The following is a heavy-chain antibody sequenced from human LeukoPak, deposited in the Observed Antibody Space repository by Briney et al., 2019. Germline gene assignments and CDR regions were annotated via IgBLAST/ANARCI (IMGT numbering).Heavy chain of an antibody. Sequence: GGSLGLSCAASGFTFSSYGMHWVRQAPGKGLEWVAFIRYDGSKEYYADSVKGRFTISRDNSKNTLYLQMNSLKTEDTAVYYCAKDSRYYYVDYWGQGTLVTVSS. CDR2: IRYDGSKE. D-gene: IGHD1-14*01. CDR1: GFTFSSYG. V-gene: IGHV3-30*02. J-gene: IGHJ4*02. CDR3: AKDSRYYYVDY.